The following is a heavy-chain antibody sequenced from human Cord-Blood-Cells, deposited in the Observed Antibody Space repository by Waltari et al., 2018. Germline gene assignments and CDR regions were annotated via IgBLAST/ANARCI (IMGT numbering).Heavy chain of an antibody. CDR2: IKSKTDGGTT. D-gene: IGHD6-13*01. CDR3: TTGTVYGSSWYYYYYMDV. CDR1: GFTFSNAW. V-gene: IGHV3-15*01. Sequence: EVQLVESGGGLVKPGGSLRLSCAASGFTFSNAWMSWVRQAPGKGLEWVGRIKSKTDGGTTDYAAPVKGRLTISRDDSKNTLYLQMNSLKTEDTAVYYCTTGTVYGSSWYYYYYMDVWGKGTTVTVSS. J-gene: IGHJ6*03.